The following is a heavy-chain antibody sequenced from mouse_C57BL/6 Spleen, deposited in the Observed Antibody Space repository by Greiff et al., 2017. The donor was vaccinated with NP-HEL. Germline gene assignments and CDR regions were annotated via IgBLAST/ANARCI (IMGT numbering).Heavy chain of an antibody. CDR3: ARGRANWDLYFDD. V-gene: IGHV5-17*01. Sequence: EVQLVESGGGLVKPGGSLKLSCAASGFTFSDYGMHWVRQAPEKGLEWVAYISSGSSTIYYADTVKGRFTISRDNAKNTLFLQMTSLRSEDTAMYYCARGRANWDLYFDDWGQGTTLTVSS. D-gene: IGHD4-1*01. CDR2: ISSGSSTI. J-gene: IGHJ2*01. CDR1: GFTFSDYG.